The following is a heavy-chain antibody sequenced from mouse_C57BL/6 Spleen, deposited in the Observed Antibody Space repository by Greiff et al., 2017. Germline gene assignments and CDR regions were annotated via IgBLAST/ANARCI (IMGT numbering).Heavy chain of an antibody. J-gene: IGHJ2*01. Sequence: EVQLVESGGDLVKPGGSLKLSCAASGFTFSSYGMSWVRQTPDKRLEWVATISSGGSYTYYPDSVQGRFTISRDNAKNTLYLQMSSLKSEDTAMYYCARDFDYWGQGTTLTVSS. V-gene: IGHV5-6*01. CDR2: ISSGGSYT. CDR1: GFTFSSYG. CDR3: ARDFDY.